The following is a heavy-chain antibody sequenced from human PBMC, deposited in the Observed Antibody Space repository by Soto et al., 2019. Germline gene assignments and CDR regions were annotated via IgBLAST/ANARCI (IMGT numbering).Heavy chain of an antibody. CDR2: TYYRSKWYN. J-gene: IGHJ6*02. CDR1: GDSVSSNSAA. V-gene: IGHV6-1*01. CDR3: ARSIAARPSYYYGMDV. Sequence: SQTLSLTCAISGDSVSSNSAAWNWIRQSPSRGLEWLGRTYYRSKWYNDYAVSVKSRITINPDTSKNQFSLQLNSVTPEDTAVYYCARSIAARPSYYYGMDVWGQGTTVTVSS. D-gene: IGHD6-6*01.